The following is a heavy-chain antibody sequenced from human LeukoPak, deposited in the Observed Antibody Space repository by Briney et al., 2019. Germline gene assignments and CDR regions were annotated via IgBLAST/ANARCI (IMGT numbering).Heavy chain of an antibody. D-gene: IGHD6-19*01. CDR1: GFTFDDYG. CDR2: INWNGGST. Sequence: PGGSLTLSCAASGFTFDDYGMSWVRQAPGKGLEWDSGINWNGGSTGYADSVKGRFTISRDNAKNSLYLQMNSLRAEDTAVYYCAKSTRIAVAGTDYWGQGTLVTVSS. V-gene: IGHV3-20*04. CDR3: AKSTRIAVAGTDY. J-gene: IGHJ4*02.